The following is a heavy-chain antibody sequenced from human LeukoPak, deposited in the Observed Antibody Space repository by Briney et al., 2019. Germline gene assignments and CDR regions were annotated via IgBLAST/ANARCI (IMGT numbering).Heavy chain of an antibody. CDR3: ARYIATTGGFH. CDR2: IYHTGTT. Sequence: PSETLSLTCAVSGYSIRSGYHWGRIRQAPGKGLEWIGNIYHTGTTYYNPSLKSRVTISVDTSENHFSLHLSSVTAADTATYYCARYIATTGGFHWGQGTLVTVSS. V-gene: IGHV4-38-2*01. CDR1: GYSIRSGYH. J-gene: IGHJ4*02. D-gene: IGHD2-8*02.